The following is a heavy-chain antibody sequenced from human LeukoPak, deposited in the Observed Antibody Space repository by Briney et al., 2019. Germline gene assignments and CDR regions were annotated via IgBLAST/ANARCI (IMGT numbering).Heavy chain of an antibody. CDR2: IIYSGGAT. D-gene: IGHD3-22*01. V-gene: IGHV3-23*01. CDR1: GFTFSRSA. Sequence: PGGSLRHSCAASGFTFSRSAMTWVRQGPGTGLEFVASIIYSGGATYYADSVKGRFTISRDNSKNTLYLQMNSLRAEDTALYYCAKDGLYYDGSEHVYYFDSWGQGTLVTVSS. CDR3: AKDGLYYDGSEHVYYFDS. J-gene: IGHJ4*02.